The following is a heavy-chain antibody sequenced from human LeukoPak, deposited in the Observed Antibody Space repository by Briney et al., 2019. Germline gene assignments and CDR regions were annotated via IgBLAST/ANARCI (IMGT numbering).Heavy chain of an antibody. CDR1: GGSFSGYY. Sequence: SETLSLTCAVYGGSFSGYYWSWIRQPPGKGLEWIGEINHSGSTNYNPSLKSRVTISVDTSKNQFSLKLSSVTAADTAVYYCARQAMRGWFDPWGQGTLVTVSS. J-gene: IGHJ5*02. D-gene: IGHD3-10*01. CDR3: ARQAMRGWFDP. CDR2: INHSGST. V-gene: IGHV4-34*01.